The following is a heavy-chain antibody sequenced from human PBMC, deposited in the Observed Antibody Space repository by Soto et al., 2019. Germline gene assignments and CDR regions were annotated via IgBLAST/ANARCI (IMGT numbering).Heavy chain of an antibody. Sequence: ASVKVSCKVSGGTFSTYAISWVRQAPGQGLEWMGGIIPIFDTVNYAQKFQGRVTITADESTSTAYMELSSLRSEDTDVYYCARTLYSRSFNILGYFDCWGQGNLVTVSS. J-gene: IGHJ4*02. D-gene: IGHD6-13*01. V-gene: IGHV1-69*13. CDR1: GGTFSTYA. CDR2: IIPIFDTV. CDR3: ARTLYSRSFNILGYFDC.